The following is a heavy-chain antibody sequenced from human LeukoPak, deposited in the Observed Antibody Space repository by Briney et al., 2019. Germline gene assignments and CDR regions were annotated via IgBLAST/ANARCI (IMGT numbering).Heavy chain of an antibody. CDR2: IYYSGST. Sequence: SETLSLTCSVSGGSISSYYWSWMRQPPGKGLEWIGYIYYSGSTNYNPSLKSRVTISVDTSKNQFSLKLSSVTAADTAVYYCAREGNTYYYDSKDWFDPWGQGTLVTVSS. D-gene: IGHD3-22*01. J-gene: IGHJ5*02. V-gene: IGHV4-59*01. CDR3: AREGNTYYYDSKDWFDP. CDR1: GGSISSYY.